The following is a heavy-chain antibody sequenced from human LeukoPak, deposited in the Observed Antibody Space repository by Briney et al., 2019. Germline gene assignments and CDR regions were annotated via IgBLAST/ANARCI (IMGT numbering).Heavy chain of an antibody. V-gene: IGHV3-9*01. J-gene: IGHJ6*03. D-gene: IGHD5-24*01. CDR1: GFTFDDYA. Sequence: GRSLRLSCAASGFTFDDYAMHWVRQAPGQGLEWVSGISWNSGSIGYADSVKGRFTISRDNAKNSLYLQMNSLRAEDTALYYCAKDKRWLPSYYMDVWGKGTTVTVSS. CDR2: ISWNSGSI. CDR3: AKDKRWLPSYYMDV.